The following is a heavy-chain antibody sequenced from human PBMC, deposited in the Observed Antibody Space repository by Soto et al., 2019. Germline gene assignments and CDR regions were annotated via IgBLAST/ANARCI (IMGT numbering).Heavy chain of an antibody. V-gene: IGHV1-69*13. Sequence: GASVKVSCKASGGTFSSYAISWVRQAPGQGLEWMGGIIPIFGTANYAQKFQGRVTITADESTSTAYMELSSLRSEDTAVYYCARKYDDSSGYYFFFDYWGQGTLVTVSS. J-gene: IGHJ4*02. CDR2: IIPIFGTA. CDR3: ARKYDDSSGYYFFFDY. D-gene: IGHD3-22*01. CDR1: GGTFSSYA.